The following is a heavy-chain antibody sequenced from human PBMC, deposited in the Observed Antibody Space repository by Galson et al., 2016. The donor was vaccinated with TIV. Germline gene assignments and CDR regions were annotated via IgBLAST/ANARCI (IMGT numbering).Heavy chain of an antibody. CDR2: IRAYSGDT. J-gene: IGHJ3*01. CDR3: ATLHCSSSSCYFGLDAFDV. Sequence: QSGAEVKKPGASVKVSCKSYGYTIISQNINWVRQAPGRGFEWMGWIRAYSGDTNFAQKVQGRVSMTTDSSTNTAYMELRSLRSDDTAVYFCATLHCSSSSCYFGLDAFDVWGQGTKVTVSS. D-gene: IGHD2-2*01. CDR1: GYTIISQN. V-gene: IGHV1-18*01.